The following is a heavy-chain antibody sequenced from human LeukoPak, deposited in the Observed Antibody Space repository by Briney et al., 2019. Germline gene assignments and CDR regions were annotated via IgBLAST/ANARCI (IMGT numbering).Heavy chain of an antibody. D-gene: IGHD3-22*01. Sequence: SETLSLTCTVSGDSISSSNYYWGWIRQPPGKGLEWIGSIYYSGSTYYNPSLKSRVTISVDTSKNQFSLKLSSVTAADTAVYYCVGTPNRYYYDSSGYYLFDYWGQGTLVTVSS. J-gene: IGHJ4*02. CDR2: IYYSGST. CDR3: VGTPNRYYYDSSGYYLFDY. CDR1: GDSISSSNYY. V-gene: IGHV4-39*01.